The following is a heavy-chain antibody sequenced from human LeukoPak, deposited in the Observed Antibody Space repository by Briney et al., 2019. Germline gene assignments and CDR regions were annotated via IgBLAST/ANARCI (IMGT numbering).Heavy chain of an antibody. CDR1: GGSISSYY. J-gene: IGHJ4*02. Sequence: PSETLSLTCTVCGGSISSYYWSWIRQPAGKGLEWIGCIYTSGSTNYNPSLKSRVTMSVDTSKNQFSLKLSSVTAADTAVYYCARVKYGSGTYYFDYWGQGTLVTVSS. CDR3: ARVKYGSGTYYFDY. D-gene: IGHD3-10*01. CDR2: IYTSGST. V-gene: IGHV4-4*07.